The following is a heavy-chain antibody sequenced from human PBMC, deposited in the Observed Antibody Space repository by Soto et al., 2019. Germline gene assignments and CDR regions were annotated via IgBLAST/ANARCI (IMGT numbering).Heavy chain of an antibody. J-gene: IGHJ3*02. V-gene: IGHV1-69*02. CDR3: ARAGAAAGPDACDT. D-gene: IGHD6-13*01. CDR1: GGTFSSYT. CDR2: IIPILGIA. Sequence: QVQLVQSGAEVKKPGSSVKVSCKASGGTFSSYTISWVRQAPGQGLEWMGRIIPILGIANYAQKFQGRVTITADKSTSTASMELSRLRSEDTAGYYCARAGAAAGPDACDTWGQGTMVTVSS.